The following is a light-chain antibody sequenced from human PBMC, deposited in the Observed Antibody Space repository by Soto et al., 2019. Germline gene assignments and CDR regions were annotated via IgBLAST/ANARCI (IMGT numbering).Light chain of an antibody. CDR1: QTVRNNY. V-gene: IGKV3-20*01. J-gene: IGKJ4*01. CDR2: DAY. Sequence: EIVLTQSPATLALSPGERATLSCRASQTVRNNYLAWYQQKPGQAPRLLIHDAYSRATGIPDRFSGGGSGTDFTLTIRRLEPEDFAVYYCQQFSSYPLTFGGGTKVDIK. CDR3: QQFSSYPLT.